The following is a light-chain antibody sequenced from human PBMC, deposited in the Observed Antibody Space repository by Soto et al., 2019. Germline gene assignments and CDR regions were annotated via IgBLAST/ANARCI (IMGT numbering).Light chain of an antibody. CDR2: EVS. V-gene: IGLV2-14*01. J-gene: IGLJ1*01. CDR3: SSFTSVSTLV. CDR1: GSDVGGCNC. Sequence: QSVLTQPASVSGSPGQSIAISCTGTGSDVGGCNCVSWYQQHPGKAPRLMIYEVSNRPSGVSNRFSGSKSGNTASLTISGLQAEDEADYFCSSFTSVSTLVFGTGTKATVL.